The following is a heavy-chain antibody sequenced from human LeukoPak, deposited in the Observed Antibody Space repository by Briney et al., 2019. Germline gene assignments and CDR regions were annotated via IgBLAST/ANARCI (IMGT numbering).Heavy chain of an antibody. D-gene: IGHD4-23*01. CDR1: GYTFTSYY. CDR2: INPSGGST. V-gene: IGHV1-46*01. J-gene: IGHJ4*02. Sequence: ASVKVSCKASGYTFTSYYMHWVRQAPGQGLEWMGIINPSGGSTSYAQKFQGRVTMTRDTSTSTVYMELSSLRSEDTAVYYCARDLGEGEPYGGNPTCVDYWGQGTLVTVSS. CDR3: ARDLGEGEPYGGNPTCVDY.